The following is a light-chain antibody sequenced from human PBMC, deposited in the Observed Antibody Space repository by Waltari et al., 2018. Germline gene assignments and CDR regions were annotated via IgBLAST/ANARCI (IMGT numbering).Light chain of an antibody. CDR2: AAS. CDR3: QQSYSTPPGYT. V-gene: IGKV1-39*01. CDR1: QSISSY. J-gene: IGKJ2*01. Sequence: DIQMTQSPSSLSASVGDRVTITCRASQSISSYLNWYQQKPGKAPKLLIYAASSLQSGVPSGFSGSGSGTDFTLTISSLQPEDFATYYCQQSYSTPPGYTFGQGTKLEIK.